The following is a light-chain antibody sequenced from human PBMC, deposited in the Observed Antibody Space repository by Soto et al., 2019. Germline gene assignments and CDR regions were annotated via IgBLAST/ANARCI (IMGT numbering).Light chain of an antibody. J-gene: IGLJ1*01. Sequence: QSVLTQPPSASGSPGQSVTISCTGTSSDVGYYNYVSWYRQHPGKAPKLIIYEVSKRPSGVPDRFSGSKSGNTASLTVSGLQAEDEADYYCSSYAGSNNLYVFGTGTKVTVL. CDR3: SSYAGSNNLYV. CDR2: EVS. CDR1: SSDVGYYNY. V-gene: IGLV2-8*01.